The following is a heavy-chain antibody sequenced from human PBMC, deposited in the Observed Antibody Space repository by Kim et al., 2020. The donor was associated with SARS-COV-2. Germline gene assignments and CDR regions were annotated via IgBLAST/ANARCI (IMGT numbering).Heavy chain of an antibody. J-gene: IGHJ6*02. CDR3: ARRPDGGGSTNGLDV. D-gene: IGHD2-15*01. Sequence: GGSLRLSCAASGFIFSNYAMNWVRQAPGKGLEWVSTILGSGGRTYYADSVKGRLIISRDNSKNTLYLQMNSLRAEDTAVYYCARRPDGGGSTNGLDVWGQGTTVTVSS. V-gene: IGHV3-23*01. CDR2: ILGSGGRT. CDR1: GFIFSNYA.